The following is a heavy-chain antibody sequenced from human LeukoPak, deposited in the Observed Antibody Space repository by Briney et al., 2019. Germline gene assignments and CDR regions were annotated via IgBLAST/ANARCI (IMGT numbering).Heavy chain of an antibody. CDR2: IYHSGST. CDR1: GYSISSGYY. V-gene: IGHV4-38-2*02. Sequence: SETLSLTCTVSGYSISSGYYWGWIRQPPGKGLEWIGSIYHSGSTYYNPSLKSRVTISEDTSKNQFSLKLSSVTAADTAVYYCARSSDGDTTFDYWGQGTLVTVSS. J-gene: IGHJ4*02. D-gene: IGHD4-17*01. CDR3: ARSSDGDTTFDY.